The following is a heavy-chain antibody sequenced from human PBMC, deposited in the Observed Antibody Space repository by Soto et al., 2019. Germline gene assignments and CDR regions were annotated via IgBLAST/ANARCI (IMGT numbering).Heavy chain of an antibody. D-gene: IGHD3-22*01. CDR1: GGSFSNYV. J-gene: IGHJ6*02. CDR2: ITPIFGTT. Sequence: QVHLVQSGAEVKKPGSSVKVSCKASGGSFSNYVVTWVRQAPGQGLEWVGAITPIFGTTNYAQQFYDRVTITADADATTAYMERTRLRSDDTAVYYCAREYIVVYRIAYYGIDVWGQGTTVIVS. CDR3: AREYIVVYRIAYYGIDV. V-gene: IGHV1-69*01.